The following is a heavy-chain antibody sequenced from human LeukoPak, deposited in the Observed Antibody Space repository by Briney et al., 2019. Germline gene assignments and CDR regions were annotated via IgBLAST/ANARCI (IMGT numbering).Heavy chain of an antibody. CDR2: IIPIFGTA. V-gene: IGHV1-69*05. CDR3: ARESHDSSGYYSAHFDY. CDR1: GGTFSSYA. J-gene: IGHJ4*02. Sequence: GASVKVSCKASGGTFSSYAISWVRQAPGQGLEWMGGIIPIFGTANYAQKFQGRVTITTDESTSTAYMELSSLRSEDTAVYYCARESHDSSGYYSAHFDYWGQGTLFTVSS. D-gene: IGHD3-22*01.